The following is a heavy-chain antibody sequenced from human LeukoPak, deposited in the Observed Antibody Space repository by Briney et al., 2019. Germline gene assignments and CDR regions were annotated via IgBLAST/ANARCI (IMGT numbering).Heavy chain of an antibody. J-gene: IGHJ4*02. V-gene: IGHV1-8*01. D-gene: IGHD3-16*01. CDR1: KYTFTSYD. CDR3: ARGYDYAPLGTPDY. Sequence: GSVKVSCKASKYTFTSYDINWVRQATGQGLEWMGWMNPNSGNTGYAQKFQGRVTMTRNTSISTAYMQLSSLRSEDTAVYYCARGYDYAPLGTPDYWGQGTLVTVSS. CDR2: MNPNSGNT.